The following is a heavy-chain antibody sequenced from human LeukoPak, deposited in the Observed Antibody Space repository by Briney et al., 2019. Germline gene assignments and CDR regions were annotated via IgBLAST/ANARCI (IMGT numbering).Heavy chain of an antibody. CDR3: ARAAYYDILTGYQYYYYMDV. J-gene: IGHJ6*03. Sequence: ASVKVSCKASGYTFTSYYMHWVRQAPGQGLEWMGWISAYNGNTNYAQKLQGRVTMTTDTSTSTAYMELRSLRSDDTAVYYCARAAYYDILTGYQYYYYMDVWGKGTTVTISS. CDR1: GYTFTSYY. V-gene: IGHV1-18*04. CDR2: ISAYNGNT. D-gene: IGHD3-9*01.